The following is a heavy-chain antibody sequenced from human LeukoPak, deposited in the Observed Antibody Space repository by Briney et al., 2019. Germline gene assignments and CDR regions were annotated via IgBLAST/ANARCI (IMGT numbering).Heavy chain of an antibody. CDR2: ISSSSSTI. V-gene: IGHV3-48*01. Sequence: PGGSLRLSCAASGFTFSSYSMNWVRQAPGKGLEWVSYISSSSSTIYYADSVKGRFTISRDNAKNSLYLQMNSLRAEDTAVYCCAQKGVATGTGGYYGMDVWGQGTTVTVSS. J-gene: IGHJ6*02. CDR3: AQKGVATGTGGYYGMDV. CDR1: GFTFSSYS. D-gene: IGHD5-12*01.